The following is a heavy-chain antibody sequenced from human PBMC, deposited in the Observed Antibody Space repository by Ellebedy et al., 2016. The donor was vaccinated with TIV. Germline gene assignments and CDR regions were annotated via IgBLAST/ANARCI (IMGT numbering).Heavy chain of an antibody. CDR2: ISGSDDMT. D-gene: IGHD4-23*01. Sequence: PGGSLTLSCAASGFTFNTYSMNWVRQAPGKGLEWVAGISGSDDMTYYADSVTGRFTISRDNSKSTLYLQMNSLGAEDTAVYYCGKGQDLSNYGGGCWGQGTLVTVSS. CDR1: GFTFNTYS. V-gene: IGHV3-23*01. CDR3: GKGQDLSNYGGGC. J-gene: IGHJ4*02.